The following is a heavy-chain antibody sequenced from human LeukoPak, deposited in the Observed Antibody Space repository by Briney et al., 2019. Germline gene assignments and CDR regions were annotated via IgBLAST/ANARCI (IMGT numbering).Heavy chain of an antibody. D-gene: IGHD1-26*01. CDR2: IYYSGST. J-gene: IGHJ4*02. Sequence: KPSETLSLTCTVSGGSISSYYWSWIRQPPGKGLEWIGYIYYSGSTNYNPSLKSRVTISVGTSKNQFSLKLSSVTAADTAVYYCARMGRRGYFDYWGQGTLVTVSS. V-gene: IGHV4-59*01. CDR3: ARMGRRGYFDY. CDR1: GGSISSYY.